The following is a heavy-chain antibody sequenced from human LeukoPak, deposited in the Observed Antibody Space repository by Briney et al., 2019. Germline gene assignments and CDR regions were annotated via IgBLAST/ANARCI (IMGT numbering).Heavy chain of an antibody. D-gene: IGHD6-13*01. CDR1: GFTFSSYS. Sequence: GGSLRLSCAASGFTFSSYSMNWVRQAPGEGLELVSSISSSSSYIYYADSVKGRFTISRDNAKNSLYLQMNSLRAEDTAVYYCASSLAAAGYYFDYWGQGTLVTVSS. V-gene: IGHV3-21*01. J-gene: IGHJ4*02. CDR3: ASSLAAAGYYFDY. CDR2: ISSSSSYI.